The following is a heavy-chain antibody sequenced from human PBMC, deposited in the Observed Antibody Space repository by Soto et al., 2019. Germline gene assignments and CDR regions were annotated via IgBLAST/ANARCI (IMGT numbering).Heavy chain of an antibody. CDR2: VWYDGSNK. CDR1: GFTFSNYG. CDR3: PRCAVYSSGERVFEYSMDV. Sequence: QVQLVESGGGVVQPGRSLRLSCAASGFTFSNYGMQWVRQAPGKGLDWVAVVWYDGSNKYYADSVKGRFTISRDNSKKTLYLQMNSLRAEDTPEYYCPRCAVYSSGERVFEYSMDVWGQGTTVTVCS. J-gene: IGHJ6*02. V-gene: IGHV3-33*01. D-gene: IGHD3-10*01.